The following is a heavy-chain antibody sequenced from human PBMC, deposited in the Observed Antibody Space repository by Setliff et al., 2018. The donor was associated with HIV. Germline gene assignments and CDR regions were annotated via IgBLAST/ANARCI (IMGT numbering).Heavy chain of an antibody. V-gene: IGHV1-69*13. CDR1: GGSVSSYS. CDR3: ARGDYGSGSYYPYYFYYGMDV. J-gene: IGHJ6*02. D-gene: IGHD3-10*01. Sequence: GAAVKVSCKGSGGSVSSYSINWVRQAPGQGRDCMGGIIPIYGTPIYEQKFQGRVTTTADDSTSTAYMELSSLSSEDTAVYYCARGDYGSGSYYPYYFYYGMDVWGQGTTVTVSS. CDR2: IIPIYGTP.